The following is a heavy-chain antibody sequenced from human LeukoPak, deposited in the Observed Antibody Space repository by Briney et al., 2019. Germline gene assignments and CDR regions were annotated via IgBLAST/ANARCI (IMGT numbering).Heavy chain of an antibody. CDR1: GFTFSGSA. V-gene: IGHV3-30*18. CDR3: AKSGHSSSWYTDY. Sequence: GGSLRLSCAASGFTFSGSALHWVRQAPGKGLEWVAVISYDGGNQFYADSVKGRFTISRDNSKNTVYLQMDSLRPEDTAVYHRAKSGHSSSWYTDYWGQGTLVTVSS. CDR2: ISYDGGNQ. J-gene: IGHJ4*02. D-gene: IGHD6-13*01.